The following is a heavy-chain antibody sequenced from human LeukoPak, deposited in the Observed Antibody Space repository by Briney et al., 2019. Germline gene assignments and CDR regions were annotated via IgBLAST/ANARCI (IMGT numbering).Heavy chain of an antibody. D-gene: IGHD2-15*01. V-gene: IGHV3-53*01. CDR1: GFTVSSNY. CDR2: IYSGGST. Sequence: PGGSLRLSCAASGFTVSSNYMSWVRQAPGKGLEWVSVIYSGGSTYYADSVKGRFTISRDNSKNTLYLQMNSLRAEDTAVYYCARDCSGGSCYSDYWGQGTLVTVSS. J-gene: IGHJ4*02. CDR3: ARDCSGGSCYSDY.